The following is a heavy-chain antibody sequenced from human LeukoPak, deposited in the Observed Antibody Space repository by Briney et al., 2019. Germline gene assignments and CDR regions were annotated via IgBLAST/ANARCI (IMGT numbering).Heavy chain of an antibody. V-gene: IGHV4-59*01. CDR2: IYYSGST. J-gene: IGHJ4*02. Sequence: SSETLSLTCTVSGGSISSYYWSWIRQPPGKGLEWIGYIYYSGSTNYNPSLKSRVTISVDTSKNQFSLKLTSVTAADTAVYYCASDFSSSSGFDYWGQGTLVTVSS. CDR1: GGSISSYY. D-gene: IGHD6-6*01. CDR3: ASDFSSSSGFDY.